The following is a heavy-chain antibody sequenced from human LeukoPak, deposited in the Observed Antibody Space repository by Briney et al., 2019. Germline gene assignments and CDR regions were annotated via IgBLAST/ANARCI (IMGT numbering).Heavy chain of an antibody. CDR1: GGSISSGSYY. Sequence: PSQTLSLTCTVSGGSISSGSYYWSWIRQPPGKGLEWIGYIYYSGSINYNPSLKSRVTISVDTSKNQFSLKLSSVTAADTAVYYCARDSRNYYDSSGYSNWFDPWGQGTLVTVSS. V-gene: IGHV4-61*01. D-gene: IGHD3-22*01. CDR3: ARDSRNYYDSSGYSNWFDP. CDR2: IYYSGSI. J-gene: IGHJ5*02.